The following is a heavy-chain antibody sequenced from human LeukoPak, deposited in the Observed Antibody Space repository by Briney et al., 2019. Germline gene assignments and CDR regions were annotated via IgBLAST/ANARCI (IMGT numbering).Heavy chain of an antibody. CDR1: GFTFSRYE. V-gene: IGHV3-48*03. D-gene: IGHD5-24*01. J-gene: IGHJ5*02. CDR3: ARTTTMATLVH. Sequence: GGSLRLSCAASGFTFSRYEMNWVRQAPGKGLEWISYISSSGSTIYYADSVKGRFTISRDNAKNSLYLQMNSLRAEDTAVYYCARTTTMATLVHWGQGTLVTVSS. CDR2: ISSSGSTI.